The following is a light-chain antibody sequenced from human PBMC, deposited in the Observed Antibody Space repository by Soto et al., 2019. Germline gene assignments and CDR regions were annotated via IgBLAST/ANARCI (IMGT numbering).Light chain of an antibody. V-gene: IGLV2-23*01. CDR1: SSDVGTYNL. Sequence: LTQPASVSGSPGQSITISCTGTSSDVGTYNLVSWYQQHPGKAPKLMVYEGTKRPSGVSNRFSGSKSGNTASLTISGLQAEDEADYHCCSYVGSSTYVFGTGTKVTVL. CDR3: CSYVGSSTYV. J-gene: IGLJ1*01. CDR2: EGT.